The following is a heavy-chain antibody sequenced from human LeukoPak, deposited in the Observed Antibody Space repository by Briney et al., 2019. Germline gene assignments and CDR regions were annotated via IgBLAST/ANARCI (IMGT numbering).Heavy chain of an antibody. Sequence: GGSLRLSCAASGFTFSTFSMHWVRQAPGRGLEWVSSINPQGTSTWNAHSVRGRFTVSRDNVKNSLYLQMNSLSAEDTGMYYCTRDFTGESGYAGYWGQGTLVTVSS. CDR1: GFTFSTFS. CDR3: TRDFTGESGYAGY. V-gene: IGHV3-21*06. CDR2: INPQGTST. D-gene: IGHD5-12*01. J-gene: IGHJ4*02.